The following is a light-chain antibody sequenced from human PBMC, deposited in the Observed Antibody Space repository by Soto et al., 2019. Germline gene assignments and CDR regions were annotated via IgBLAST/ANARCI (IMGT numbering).Light chain of an antibody. J-gene: IGLJ1*01. CDR1: SSDVGSYNL. V-gene: IGLV2-14*02. Sequence: QSALTQPASVSGSPGQSITISCTGTSSDVGSYNLVSWYQQHPGKAPKLMIYEVNNRPSGVFNRFSGSKSGNTASLTISGLQAEDEADYYCSSFTSTRTYVFGTGTKLTVL. CDR2: EVN. CDR3: SSFTSTRTYV.